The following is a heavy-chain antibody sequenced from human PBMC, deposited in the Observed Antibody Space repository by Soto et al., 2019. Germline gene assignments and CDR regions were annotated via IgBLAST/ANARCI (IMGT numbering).Heavy chain of an antibody. V-gene: IGHV1-3*01. CDR3: ARERFLEWLSYYYYMDV. CDR2: INAGNGNT. J-gene: IGHJ6*03. D-gene: IGHD3-3*01. CDR1: GYTFTSYA. Sequence: GASVKVSCKASGYTFTSYAMHWVRQATGQRLEWMGWINAGNGNTKYSQKLQGRVTITRDTSASTAYMELSSLRSEDTAVYYCARERFLEWLSYYYYMDVWGKGTTVTVSS.